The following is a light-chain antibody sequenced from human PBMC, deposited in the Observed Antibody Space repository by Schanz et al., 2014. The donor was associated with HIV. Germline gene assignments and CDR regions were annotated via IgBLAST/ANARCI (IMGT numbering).Light chain of an antibody. CDR1: QSVSNN. J-gene: IGKJ2*01. CDR2: GAS. V-gene: IGKV3-15*01. CDR3: QQYNYYYT. Sequence: EIVMTQSPATLSVSPGERVTLSCRASQSVSNNLAWYQQKPGQAPRLLIYGASTRATGIPARFSGSGSGAEFTLTISSLQSEDFAVYYCQQYNYYYTFGQGTKLEIK.